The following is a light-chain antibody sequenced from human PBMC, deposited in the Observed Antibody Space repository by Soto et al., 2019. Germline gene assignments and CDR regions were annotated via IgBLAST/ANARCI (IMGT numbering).Light chain of an antibody. V-gene: IGKV1-39*01. CDR3: QQSYDMPWT. CDR1: QSITNY. CDR2: AAD. Sequence: DIQMTQSPSSLSASLGDTVTITCRASQSITNYLTWFQQKPGKAPSLLISAADNLQDGVPSRFSGSGSGRDFSLTISSLQPEDFATYYCQQSYDMPWTFGQGTKVDI. J-gene: IGKJ1*01.